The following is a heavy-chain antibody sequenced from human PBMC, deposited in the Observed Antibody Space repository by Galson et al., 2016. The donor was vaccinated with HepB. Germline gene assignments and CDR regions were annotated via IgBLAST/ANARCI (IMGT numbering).Heavy chain of an antibody. D-gene: IGHD3-22*01. CDR2: IYWDDDK. V-gene: IGHV2-5*02. Sequence: PALVKPTQTLTLTCTFSGFSLSTPGVGVGWIRQPPGKALEWLTLIYWDDDKRYSPSLKSRLTISKDTSKNQVVLTMTNMDPVDTATYYCAHITDYDNSGYYFAFDSWGQGTLVTVSS. CDR3: AHITDYDNSGYYFAFDS. CDR1: GFSLSTPGVG. J-gene: IGHJ4*02.